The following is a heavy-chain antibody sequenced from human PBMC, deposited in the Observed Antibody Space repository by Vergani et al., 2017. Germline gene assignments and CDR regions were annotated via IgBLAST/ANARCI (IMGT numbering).Heavy chain of an antibody. V-gene: IGHV4-39*01. D-gene: IGHD6-19*01. Sequence: QLQLQESGPGLVKPSATLSLTCSVSGASIRSSNYYWGWIRQPPGKGLEWIASIYYSGSTYYNPSLKSRVTISVDTSKNQFSLKLSSVTAADTAVYFCARHSTAEWLVKLGWFAPWGQGILVTVSS. J-gene: IGHJ5*02. CDR3: ARHSTAEWLVKLGWFAP. CDR1: GASIRSSNYY. CDR2: IYYSGST.